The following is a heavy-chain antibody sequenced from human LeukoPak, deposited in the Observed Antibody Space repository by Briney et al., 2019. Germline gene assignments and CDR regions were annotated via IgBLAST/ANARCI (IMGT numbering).Heavy chain of an antibody. V-gene: IGHV3-49*04. CDR2: IRSKAYGGTT. D-gene: IGHD5-12*01. J-gene: IGHJ4*02. CDR1: GFTFSSYG. Sequence: GGSLRLSCAASGFTFSSYGMHWVRQAPGKGLEWVGFIRSKAYGGTTEYAASVKGRFTISRDDSKSIAYLQMNSLKTEDTAVYYCTRAGATIESDYWGQGTLVTVSS. CDR3: TRAGATIESDY.